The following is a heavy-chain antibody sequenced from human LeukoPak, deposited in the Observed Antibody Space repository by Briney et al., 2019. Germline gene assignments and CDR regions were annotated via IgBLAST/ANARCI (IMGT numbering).Heavy chain of an antibody. V-gene: IGHV4-61*02. Sequence: SQTLSLTCTVSGGSISSGSYYWSWIRQPAGKGLEWIGRIHTSGSTNYNPSLKSRVTMSVDTSKNQFSLKLSSVTAADTAFYYCARAGGRDFHFDSWGQGTLVTVSS. J-gene: IGHJ4*02. CDR1: GGSISSGSYY. D-gene: IGHD5-12*01. CDR3: ARAGGRDFHFDS. CDR2: IHTSGST.